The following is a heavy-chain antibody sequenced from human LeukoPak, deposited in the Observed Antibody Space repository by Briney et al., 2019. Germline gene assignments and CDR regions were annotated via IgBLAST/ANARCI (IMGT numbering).Heavy chain of an antibody. J-gene: IGHJ4*02. V-gene: IGHV3-23*01. D-gene: IGHD2/OR15-2a*01. Sequence: GGSLRLSCAASGFTFSSYAMSWVRQAPGKGLEWASAISGSGGSTYYADSVKGRFTISRDNSKNTLYLQMNSLRAEDTAVYYCAKSKKNRNYFDYWGQGTLVTVSS. CDR2: ISGSGGST. CDR3: AKSKKNRNYFDY. CDR1: GFTFSSYA.